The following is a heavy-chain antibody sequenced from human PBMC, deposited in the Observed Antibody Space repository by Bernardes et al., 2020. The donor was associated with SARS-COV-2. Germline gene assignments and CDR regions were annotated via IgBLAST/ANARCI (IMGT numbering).Heavy chain of an antibody. Sequence: SETLSLTCAVYGGSFSGYYWSWIRQPPGKGLEWIGEINHSGSTNYNPSLKSRVTISVDTSKNQFSLKLSSVTAADTAVYYCAREPRYCSGGSCYYYGMDVWGQGTTVTSP. CDR3: AREPRYCSGGSCYYYGMDV. J-gene: IGHJ6*02. CDR1: GGSFSGYY. V-gene: IGHV4-34*01. D-gene: IGHD2-15*01. CDR2: INHSGST.